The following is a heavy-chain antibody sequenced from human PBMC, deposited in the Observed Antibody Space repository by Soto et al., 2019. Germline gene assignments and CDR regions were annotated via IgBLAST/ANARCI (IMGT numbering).Heavy chain of an antibody. J-gene: IGHJ4*02. Sequence: GGSLRLSCAASGFTFDGYAMHWVRQAPGKGLEWVSGISWNSGSIGYADSVKGRFTISRDNAKNSLYLQMNSLRAEDTALYYCAKDIKRVDGFDYWGQGTLVTVSS. CDR3: AKDIKRVDGFDY. V-gene: IGHV3-9*01. CDR1: GFTFDGYA. D-gene: IGHD6-19*01. CDR2: ISWNSGSI.